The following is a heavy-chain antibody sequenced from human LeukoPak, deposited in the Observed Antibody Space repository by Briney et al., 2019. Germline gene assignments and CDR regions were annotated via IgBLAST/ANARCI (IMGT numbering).Heavy chain of an antibody. J-gene: IGHJ4*02. CDR3: ATATYDSSGYYFDF. CDR1: GYTLTELS. D-gene: IGHD3-22*01. Sequence: ASVKVSCKVSGYTLTELSMHWVRQAPGKGLEWMGGFDPEGGETIYAQKFQGRVTMTEDTSTDTAYMELSSLRSEDTAVYYCATATYDSSGYYFDFWGQGILVTVSS. V-gene: IGHV1-24*01. CDR2: FDPEGGET.